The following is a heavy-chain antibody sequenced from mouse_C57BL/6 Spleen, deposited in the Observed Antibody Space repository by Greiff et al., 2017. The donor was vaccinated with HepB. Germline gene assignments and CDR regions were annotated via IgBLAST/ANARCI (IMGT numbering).Heavy chain of an antibody. CDR2: ISSGGSYT. Sequence: DVQLVESGGDLVKPGGSLKLSCAASGFTFSSYGMSWVRQTPDKRLEWVATISSGGSYTYYPDSVKGRFTISRDNAKNTLYLQMSSLKSEDTAMYYCARQNYSWYFDVWGTGTTVTVSS. V-gene: IGHV5-6*01. CDR3: ARQNYSWYFDV. CDR1: GFTFSSYG. D-gene: IGHD2-12*01. J-gene: IGHJ1*03.